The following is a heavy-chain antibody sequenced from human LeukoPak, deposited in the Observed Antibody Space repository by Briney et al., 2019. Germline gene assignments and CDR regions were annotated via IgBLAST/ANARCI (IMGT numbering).Heavy chain of an antibody. CDR2: ISGSGGTT. V-gene: IGHV3-23*01. CDR3: ARSKGYCSGTTCANFDY. CDR1: GFTFSSYA. D-gene: IGHD2-2*01. Sequence: GGSLRLSCAASGFTFSSYAMSWVRQAPGKGLEWVSAISGSGGTTYYADSVKGRFTISRDNSKNTLYLQMNSLRAEDTAVYYCARSKGYCSGTTCANFDYWGQGTLVTVSS. J-gene: IGHJ4*02.